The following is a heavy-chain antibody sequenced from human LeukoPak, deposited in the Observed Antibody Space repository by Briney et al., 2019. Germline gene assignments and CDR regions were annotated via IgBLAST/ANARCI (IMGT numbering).Heavy chain of an antibody. Sequence: GRSLRLSCAASGFTFSSYGMHWVRQAPGKGLEWVADIWYDGSNKYYADSVKGRFTISRDNSKNTLYLKMNSLRAEDTAVYYCAKELGSWYEGTMAYFDYWGQGTLVTVSS. CDR1: GFTFSSYG. J-gene: IGHJ4*02. D-gene: IGHD6-13*01. CDR2: IWYDGSNK. CDR3: AKELGSWYEGTMAYFDY. V-gene: IGHV3-33*06.